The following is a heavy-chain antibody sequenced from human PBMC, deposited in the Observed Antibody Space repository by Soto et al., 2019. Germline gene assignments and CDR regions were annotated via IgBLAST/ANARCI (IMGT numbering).Heavy chain of an antibody. CDR3: ARTYSSSWSPFDH. CDR1: GGSFSVYY. J-gene: IGHJ4*02. CDR2: INQSGRT. D-gene: IGHD6-13*01. Sequence: QVQLKQRGAGLLKPSETLSLTCAVYGGSFSVYYWGWIRQPPGKGLECIGEINQSGRTNFNPSIKSRVTISVDTSKTQFPLKLSSVTAADTAVDYCARTYSSSWSPFDHWGQGTLVTVSS. V-gene: IGHV4-34*01.